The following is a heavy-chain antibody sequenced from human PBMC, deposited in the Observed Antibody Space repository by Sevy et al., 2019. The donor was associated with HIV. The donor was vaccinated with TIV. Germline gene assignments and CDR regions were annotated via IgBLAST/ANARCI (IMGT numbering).Heavy chain of an antibody. CDR3: ARKMELLVPDY. J-gene: IGHJ4*02. V-gene: IGHV3-21*01. CDR2: ISSSSNDM. CDR1: GFIFSNYN. D-gene: IGHD1-7*01. Sequence: GGSLRLSCAASGFIFSNYNMHWVRQAPGKGLQWVSCISSSSNDMYYADSLKGRFTISRDNAKNSLYLQMNSLRAEDTAVYYCARKMELLVPDYWGQGTLVTVSS.